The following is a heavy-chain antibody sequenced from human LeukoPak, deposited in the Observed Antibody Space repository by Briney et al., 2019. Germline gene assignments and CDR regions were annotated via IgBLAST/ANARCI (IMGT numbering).Heavy chain of an antibody. CDR2: ISSSSSYI. CDR3: ARGQWLVVEFDY. V-gene: IGHV3-21*01. CDR1: GFTFSSYS. J-gene: IGHJ4*02. Sequence: TGGSLRLSCAASGFTFSSYSMTWVRQAPGKGLEWVSSISSSSSYIYYADSVKGRFTISRDNAKNSLYLQMNSLRAEDTAVYYCARGQWLVVEFDYWGQGTLVTVSS. D-gene: IGHD6-19*01.